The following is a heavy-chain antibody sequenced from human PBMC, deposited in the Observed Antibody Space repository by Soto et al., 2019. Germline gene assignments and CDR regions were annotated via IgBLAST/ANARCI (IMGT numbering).Heavy chain of an antibody. Sequence: QVQLVQSGAEVKRPGSSVKVSCKSSGGSFNSFHFNWVRQAPGQGLEWMGRIIPIIDRTQYAQMFQGRVTITADKSTSTAYMEMSGLESVDTAVYYCARGTVTLFGVVTPPDYWGQGTLVTVSS. J-gene: IGHJ4*02. CDR2: IIPIIDRT. D-gene: IGHD3-3*01. CDR3: ARGTVTLFGVVTPPDY. CDR1: GGSFNSFH. V-gene: IGHV1-69*08.